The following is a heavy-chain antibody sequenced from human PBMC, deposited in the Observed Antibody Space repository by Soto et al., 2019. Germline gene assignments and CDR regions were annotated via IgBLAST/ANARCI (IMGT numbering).Heavy chain of an antibody. Sequence: ASVKVSCKASGYTFTRYAIHWVRQAPGQRLEWMGWIIASHGNTNYAQKFQGRVTITTDKSASTAYMELSSLRSEDTAVFYCASAYYDILTGYPGPDYWGQGTLVTVSS. D-gene: IGHD3-9*01. J-gene: IGHJ4*02. CDR1: GYTFTRYA. CDR3: ASAYYDILTGYPGPDY. V-gene: IGHV1-3*01. CDR2: IIASHGNT.